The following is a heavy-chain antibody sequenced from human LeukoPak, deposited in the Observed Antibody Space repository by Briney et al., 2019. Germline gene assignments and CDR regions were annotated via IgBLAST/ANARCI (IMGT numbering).Heavy chain of an antibody. Sequence: SQTLSLTCTVSGGSISSGGYYWSWIRQHPGQGLEWIGYIYYSGSTYYNPSLKSRVTISVDTSKNQFSLKLSSVTAADTAVYYCARDVRYDFWSGYYTSYNWFDPWGQGTLVTVSS. J-gene: IGHJ5*02. CDR1: GGSISSGGYY. CDR3: ARDVRYDFWSGYYTSYNWFDP. D-gene: IGHD3-3*01. CDR2: IYYSGST. V-gene: IGHV4-31*03.